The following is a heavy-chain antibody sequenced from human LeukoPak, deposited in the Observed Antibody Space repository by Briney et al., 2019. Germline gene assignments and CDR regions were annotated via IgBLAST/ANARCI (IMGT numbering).Heavy chain of an antibody. CDR2: VSHDGSTK. V-gene: IGHV3-30*04. CDR1: EFTFSKHA. CDR3: ASSSGWEHYYMDV. Sequence: GGSLRLSCAASEFTFSKHAMHWVRQAPGKGLEWVAVVSHDGSTKYYADSVKGRFTISRDNAKNSLYLQMNSLRAEDTAVYYCASSSGWEHYYMDVWGKGTTVTISS. D-gene: IGHD6-19*01. J-gene: IGHJ6*03.